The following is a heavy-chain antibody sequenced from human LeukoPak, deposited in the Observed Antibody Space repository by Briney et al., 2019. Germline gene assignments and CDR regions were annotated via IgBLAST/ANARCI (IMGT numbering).Heavy chain of an antibody. Sequence: PGGSLRLSCAASEFTFSSYAMNWVRQAPGKELEWVSVISASGTTTFYTDSVKGRFTISRDNSKNMLYLQLSSLRAEDAAVYYCAKSLTTLSRGGFDYWGQGTLVTVSS. CDR3: AKSLTTLSRGGFDY. D-gene: IGHD4/OR15-4a*01. CDR1: EFTFSSYA. V-gene: IGHV3-23*01. J-gene: IGHJ4*02. CDR2: ISASGTTT.